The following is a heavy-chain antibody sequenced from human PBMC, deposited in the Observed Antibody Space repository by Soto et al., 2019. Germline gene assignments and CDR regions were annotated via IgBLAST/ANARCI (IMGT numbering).Heavy chain of an antibody. CDR3: ARDPGKGYGSGGYCYAPDY. D-gene: IGHD2-15*01. Sequence: QVQLVESGGGVVQPGRSLRLSCAASKFTFSDYAMHWVRQAPGKGLEWVALISFDGSNNYYADSLKGRFTISRDNSNNTLFLQMNSLRAEDTAVYYCARDPGKGYGSGGYCYAPDYWGQGTLVTVSS. CDR1: KFTFSDYA. V-gene: IGHV3-30-3*01. CDR2: ISFDGSNN. J-gene: IGHJ4*02.